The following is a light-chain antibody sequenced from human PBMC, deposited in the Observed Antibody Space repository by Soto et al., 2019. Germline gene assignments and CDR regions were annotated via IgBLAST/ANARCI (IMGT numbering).Light chain of an antibody. CDR2: TAS. Sequence: DIQMTPSPSTLSASVVYIVTITFRSSQSISSWLALYQQTPGKAPNLPIYTASTLQSGVPSRFSGSGSVTDFTLTISSLQSEDFAVYYCQQYNYWPRTFGQGTRLE. J-gene: IGKJ5*01. V-gene: IGKV1-5*01. CDR3: QQYNYWPRT. CDR1: QSISSW.